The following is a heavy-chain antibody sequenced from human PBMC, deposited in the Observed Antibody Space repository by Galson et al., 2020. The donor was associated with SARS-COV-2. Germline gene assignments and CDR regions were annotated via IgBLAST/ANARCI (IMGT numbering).Heavy chain of an antibody. CDR1: GGTFSRYA. V-gene: IGHV1-69*13. D-gene: IGHD2-2*01. J-gene: IGHJ5*02. CDR2: IIPIFGTA. Sequence: SVKVSCKASGGTFSRYAISWVRQAPGQGLEWMGGIIPIFGTANYAQKFQGRVTITADESTSTAYMELSSLRSEDTAVYYCARDVRYCSSTSCFYWFDPWGQGTLVTVSS. CDR3: ARDVRYCSSTSCFYWFDP.